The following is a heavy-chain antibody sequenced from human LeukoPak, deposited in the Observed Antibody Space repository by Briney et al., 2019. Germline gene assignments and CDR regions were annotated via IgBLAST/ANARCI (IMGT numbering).Heavy chain of an antibody. CDR2: IYYSGST. CDR1: GGSISGGDYY. CDR3: ARESPTLWLGEDGYFDY. Sequence: PSQTLSLTCTVSGGSISGGDYYWSWIRQPPGKGLEWIGYIYYSGSTYYNPSLKSRVTISVDTSKNQFSLKLSSVTAADTAVYYCARESPTLWLGEDGYFDYWGQGTLVTVSS. D-gene: IGHD3-10*01. V-gene: IGHV4-30-4*01. J-gene: IGHJ4*02.